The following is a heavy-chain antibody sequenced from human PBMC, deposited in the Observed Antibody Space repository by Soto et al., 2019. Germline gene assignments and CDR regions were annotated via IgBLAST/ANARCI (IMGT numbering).Heavy chain of an antibody. CDR3: ARYRVSGNRWSKFED. CDR2: IYHTGST. J-gene: IGHJ4*02. D-gene: IGHD2-15*01. V-gene: IGHV4-31*03. CDR1: GVTVSSGAYY. Sequence: SETLSLTCTVTGVTVSSGAYYWSWIRLRPGRGLEWIGNIYHTGSTYYSPSLKSRVVISLDTSRNQFSLRLTSVTAADTAVYFCARYRVSGNRWSKFEDWAQGTLVTVSS.